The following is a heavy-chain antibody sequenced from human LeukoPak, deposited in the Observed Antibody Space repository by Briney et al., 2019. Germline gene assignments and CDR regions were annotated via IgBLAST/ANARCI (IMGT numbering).Heavy chain of an antibody. D-gene: IGHD2/OR15-2a*01. CDR2: SYPGDSDT. CDR3: ARAGYSNRWDGVDY. Sequence: GESLKISCKGSGYTFTNYWIGWVRQMPGKGLEFMGISYPGDSDTRYSPSFQGQVTISVDKSINTASLQWSSLKASDSAMYYCARAGYSNRWDGVDYWGQGTLVTVSS. J-gene: IGHJ4*02. V-gene: IGHV5-51*01. CDR1: GYTFTNYW.